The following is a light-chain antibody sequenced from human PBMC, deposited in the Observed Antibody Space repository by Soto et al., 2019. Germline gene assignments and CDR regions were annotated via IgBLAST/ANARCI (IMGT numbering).Light chain of an antibody. CDR2: YDS. J-gene: IGLJ2*01. V-gene: IGLV3-21*01. CDR1: SFGSKS. CDR3: QVWETSSGHQAI. Sequence: SYELTQPPSVSVAPGKTATITCGGNSFGSKSVHWYQQMPGQAPVLVISYDSDRPSGIPERFSGSNSGNTATLTISRVEPGDEADYYCQVWETSSGHQAIFGAGTKLTVL.